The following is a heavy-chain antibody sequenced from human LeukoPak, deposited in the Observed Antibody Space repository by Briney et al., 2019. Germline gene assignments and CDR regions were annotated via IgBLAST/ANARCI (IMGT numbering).Heavy chain of an antibody. V-gene: IGHV4-34*01. CDR1: GFTFSSYA. Sequence: PGGSLRLSCAASGFTFSSYAMSWVRQPPGKGLEWIGEINHSGSTNYNPSLKSRVTISVDTSKNQFSLKLSSVTAADTAVYYCARREYSYGYGYWGQGTLVTVSS. D-gene: IGHD5-18*01. J-gene: IGHJ4*02. CDR3: ARREYSYGYGY. CDR2: INHSGST.